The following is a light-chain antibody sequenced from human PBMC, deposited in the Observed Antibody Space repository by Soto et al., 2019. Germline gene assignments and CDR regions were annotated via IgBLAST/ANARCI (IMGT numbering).Light chain of an antibody. CDR1: QSIGDT. V-gene: IGKV3-15*01. J-gene: IGKJ1*01. Sequence: EIVMTQSPATLSVSPGGRATLSCRASQSIGDTLAWYQQKPGQAPRLLIHGASSRVTGFPARFSGSGSGTDFTLTISRLEPEDFAVYYCQQYDSSPRTFGQGTKVEIK. CDR3: QQYDSSPRT. CDR2: GAS.